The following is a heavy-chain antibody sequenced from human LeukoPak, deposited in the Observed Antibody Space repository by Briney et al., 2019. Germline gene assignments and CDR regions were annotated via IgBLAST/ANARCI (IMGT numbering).Heavy chain of an antibody. D-gene: IGHD4-17*01. Sequence: GGSLRLSCAASGFTFSSYDMHWVRQAPGKGLEWVTFIRYDGSNKYYADSVKGRFTISRDNSKNTLYLQMNSLRAEDTAVYYCAKDRGTVTTLDAFDIWGQGTMVTVSS. J-gene: IGHJ3*02. CDR1: GFTFSSYD. CDR2: IRYDGSNK. V-gene: IGHV3-30*02. CDR3: AKDRGTVTTLDAFDI.